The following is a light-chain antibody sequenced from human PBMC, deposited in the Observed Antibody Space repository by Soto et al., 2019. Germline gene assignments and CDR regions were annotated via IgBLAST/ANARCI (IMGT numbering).Light chain of an antibody. CDR3: QQRSHWPPRFT. Sequence: EIVLIQSPATLSLSPGERATLSCRASQSVSSYLAWYQQKPGQAPRLLSYNASNRATGIPARFSGSGSGTDFTLTISSLERQDFALYYCQQRSHWPPRFTFGPGTKVDIK. CDR2: NAS. V-gene: IGKV3-11*01. CDR1: QSVSSY. J-gene: IGKJ3*01.